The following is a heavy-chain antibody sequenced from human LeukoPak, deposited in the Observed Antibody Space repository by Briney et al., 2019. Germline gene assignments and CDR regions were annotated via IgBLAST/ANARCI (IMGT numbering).Heavy chain of an antibody. CDR1: GFTFSSYA. D-gene: IGHD2-15*01. Sequence: GGSLRLSCAASGFTFSSYAMSWVRQAPGKGLEWVSAISGSGGSTYYADSVKGRFTISRDDSKNTLYLQMNSLRAEDTAVYYCAKSTVVVTGAFDIWGQGTMVTVSS. CDR2: ISGSGGST. CDR3: AKSTVVVTGAFDI. J-gene: IGHJ3*02. V-gene: IGHV3-23*01.